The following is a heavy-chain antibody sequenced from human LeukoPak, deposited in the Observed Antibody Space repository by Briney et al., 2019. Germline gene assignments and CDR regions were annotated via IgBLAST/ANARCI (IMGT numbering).Heavy chain of an antibody. CDR2: IIPIFGTA. CDR1: GGTFSSYA. CDR3: ARDGVGGSSFDY. V-gene: IGHV1-69*13. J-gene: IGHJ4*02. Sequence: SVKVSCKASGGTFSSYAISWVRQAPGQGLEWMGGIIPIFGTANYAQKFQGRVTITADESTSTAYMELSSLRSEDTAVYYCARDGVGGSSFDYWGQGTLVTVSS. D-gene: IGHD6-6*01.